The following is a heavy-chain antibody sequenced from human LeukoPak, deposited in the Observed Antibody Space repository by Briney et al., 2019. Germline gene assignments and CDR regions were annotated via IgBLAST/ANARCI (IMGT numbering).Heavy chain of an antibody. D-gene: IGHD6-19*01. J-gene: IGHJ4*02. Sequence: ASVKVSCKVSGYTLTELSMHWVRQAPGKGLEWMGGFDPEDGETIYAQKFQGRVTMTEDTSTDTAYMELSSLRSEDTAVYYCATGLGYSSGWLPIRFDYWGQGTLVTVSS. CDR1: GYTLTELS. CDR3: ATGLGYSSGWLPIRFDY. V-gene: IGHV1-24*01. CDR2: FDPEDGET.